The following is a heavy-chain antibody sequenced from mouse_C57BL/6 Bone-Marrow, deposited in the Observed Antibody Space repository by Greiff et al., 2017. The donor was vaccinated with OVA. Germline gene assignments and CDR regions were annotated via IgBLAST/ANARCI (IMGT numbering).Heavy chain of an antibody. J-gene: IGHJ4*01. D-gene: IGHD2-4*01. V-gene: IGHV5-2*01. CDR3: ARHDYANGYYAMDY. CDR2: INSDGGST. Sequence: EVKVVESGGGLVQPGESLKLSCESNEYEFPSHDMSWVRKTPEKRLELVAAINSDGGSTYYPDTMERRFIISRDNTKKTLYLQMSSLRSEDTASYYGARHDYANGYYAMDYWGQGTSVTVSS. CDR1: EYEFPSHD.